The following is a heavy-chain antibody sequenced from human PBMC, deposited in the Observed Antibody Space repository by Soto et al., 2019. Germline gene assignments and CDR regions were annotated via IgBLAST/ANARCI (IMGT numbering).Heavy chain of an antibody. V-gene: IGHV3-64*01. D-gene: IGHD5-12*01. CDR2: INNNGGST. J-gene: IGHJ3*02. CDR1: GFTFSSYV. Sequence: GGSLRLSCAASGFTFSSYVIHWVRRAPGKGLEHVSGINNNGGSTFYANSVQGRFSISRDNSKNTVNLQMGSLRAEDMAVYFCAREYSGSRALDIWGQGKMVTVS. CDR3: AREYSGSRALDI.